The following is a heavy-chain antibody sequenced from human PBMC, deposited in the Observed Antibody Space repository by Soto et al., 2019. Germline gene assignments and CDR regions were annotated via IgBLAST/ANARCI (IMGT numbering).Heavy chain of an antibody. J-gene: IGHJ2*01. CDR2: ISSSSSYI. D-gene: IGHD3-3*01. V-gene: IGHV3-21*01. CDR3: ASLTNYDFWSGYPLYWYFDL. CDR1: GFTFSSYS. Sequence: GGSLRLSCAASGFTFSSYSMNWVRQAPGKGLEWVSSISSSSSYIYYADSVKGRFTISRDNAKNSLYLQMNSLRAEDTAVYYCASLTNYDFWSGYPLYWYFDLWGRGTLVTVS.